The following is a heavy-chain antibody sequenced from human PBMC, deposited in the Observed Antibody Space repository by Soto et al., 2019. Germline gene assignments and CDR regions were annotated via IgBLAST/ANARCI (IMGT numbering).Heavy chain of an antibody. Sequence: QVQLVESGGGVVQPGRSLRLSCAASGFTFSSYAMHWVRQAPGKGLEWVAVISYDGSNKYYADSVKGRFTISRDNSKNTLDLQMNSLRAEDTAVYYCARDYYDSSGYYYVDYWGQGPLVTVSS. CDR2: ISYDGSNK. D-gene: IGHD3-22*01. V-gene: IGHV3-30-3*01. CDR1: GFTFSSYA. J-gene: IGHJ4*02. CDR3: ARDYYDSSGYYYVDY.